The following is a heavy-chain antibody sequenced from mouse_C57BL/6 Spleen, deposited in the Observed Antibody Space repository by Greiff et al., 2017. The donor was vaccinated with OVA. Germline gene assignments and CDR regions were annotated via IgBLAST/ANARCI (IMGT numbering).Heavy chain of an antibody. CDR3: AREDYYGSSYYAMDY. J-gene: IGHJ4*01. CDR1: GYTFTSYW. D-gene: IGHD1-1*01. V-gene: IGHV1-64*01. CDR2: IHPNSGST. Sequence: QVQLQQPGAELVKPGASVKLSCKASGYTFTSYWMHWVKQRPGQGLEWIGMIHPNSGSTNYNEKFKSKATLTVDKSSSTAYMQHNSLTSEDSAVYCFAREDYYGSSYYAMDYWGQGTSVTVSS.